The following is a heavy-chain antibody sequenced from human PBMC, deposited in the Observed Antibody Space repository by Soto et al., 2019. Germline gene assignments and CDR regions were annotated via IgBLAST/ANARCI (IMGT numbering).Heavy chain of an antibody. CDR3: ARALMGSGSYYATDY. J-gene: IGHJ4*02. V-gene: IGHV1-46*01. Sequence: QVQLVQSGAEVKKPGASVKVSCKASGYTFTSYYMHWVRQAPGQGLEWMGIINPSGGSTSYAQKFQGRVTMTRDTSTSTVYMELSSLRSEDTAVYYCARALMGSGSYYATDYWGQGTLVTVSS. CDR2: INPSGGST. CDR1: GYTFTSYY. D-gene: IGHD1-26*01.